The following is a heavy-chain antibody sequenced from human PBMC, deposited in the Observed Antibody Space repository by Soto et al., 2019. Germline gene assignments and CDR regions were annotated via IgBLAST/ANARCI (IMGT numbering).Heavy chain of an antibody. CDR1: GGTFSSYA. D-gene: IGHD3-22*01. J-gene: IGHJ3*02. V-gene: IGHV1-69*01. CDR2: IIPIFGTA. Sequence: QVQLVQSGAEVKKPGSSVKVSCKASGGTFSSYAISWVRQAPGQGLEWMGGIIPIFGTANYAQKFQGRVTITANESTSTAYMELSSLRSEDTAVYYYARGDSDSSGYAGGLFDIWGQGTMVTVSS. CDR3: ARGDSDSSGYAGGLFDI.